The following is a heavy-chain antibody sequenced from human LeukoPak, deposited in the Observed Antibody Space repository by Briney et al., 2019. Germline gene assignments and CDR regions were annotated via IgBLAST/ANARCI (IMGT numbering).Heavy chain of an antibody. J-gene: IGHJ4*02. V-gene: IGHV4-34*01. D-gene: IGHD3/OR15-3a*01. CDR3: ARQTGSGLFILP. CDR1: GGSFSGYY. Sequence: SETLSLTCAVYGGSFSGYYWSWIRQPPGKGLEWIGEINHSGSTNYNPSLKSRVTVSVDTSKNQFSLKLSSVTAADTAVYYCARQTGSGLFILPGGQGTLVTVSS. CDR2: INHSGST.